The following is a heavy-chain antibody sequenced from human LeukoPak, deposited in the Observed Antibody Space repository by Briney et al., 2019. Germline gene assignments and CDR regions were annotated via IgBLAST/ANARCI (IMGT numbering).Heavy chain of an antibody. Sequence: SETLSLTCTVSGGSISSYYWSWIRQPPGKGLEWIGYIYYSGSTNYNPSLRSRVTISVDTSKTQFSLKVRSVTAADTAVYYCARDRTYCGIDVWGQGTTVTVSS. CDR1: GGSISSYY. V-gene: IGHV4-59*01. J-gene: IGHJ6*02. CDR3: ARDRTYCGIDV. CDR2: IYYSGST.